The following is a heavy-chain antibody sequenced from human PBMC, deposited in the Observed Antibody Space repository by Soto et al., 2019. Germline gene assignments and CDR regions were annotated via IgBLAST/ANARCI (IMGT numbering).Heavy chain of an antibody. Sequence: GSLRLCCAASGFTFSNYAMSWVRQAPGKGLEWVSYISSSGSTIYYADAVKGRFTISRDNAKNSLYLQMNSLRAEDTAVYYCARDADGAHQGFDYWGQGTLVTVSS. CDR3: ARDADGAHQGFDY. V-gene: IGHV3-11*01. CDR1: GFTFSNYA. J-gene: IGHJ4*02. CDR2: ISSSGSTI. D-gene: IGHD4-17*01.